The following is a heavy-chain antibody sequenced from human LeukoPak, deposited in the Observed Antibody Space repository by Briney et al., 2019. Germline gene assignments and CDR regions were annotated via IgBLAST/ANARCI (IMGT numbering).Heavy chain of an antibody. Sequence: TGGSLRLSCATSGFTFSSYWMSWVRQAPGKGLEWVANIKQDGSEKYYVDSVKGRFTISRDDAKKSLYLQMNSLRAEDTAVYYCARENAHPTNWFDPWGQGTPATVSS. D-gene: IGHD2-2*01. CDR2: IKQDGSEK. J-gene: IGHJ5*02. CDR1: GFTFSSYW. CDR3: ARENAHPTNWFDP. V-gene: IGHV3-7*04.